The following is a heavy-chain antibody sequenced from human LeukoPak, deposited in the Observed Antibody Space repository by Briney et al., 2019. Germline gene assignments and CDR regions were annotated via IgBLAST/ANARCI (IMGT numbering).Heavy chain of an antibody. D-gene: IGHD2-8*01. CDR3: ARGGYCTDGVCYKFDS. CDR2: IYHTGST. CDR1: GYFINRGYY. Sequence: SETLSLTCTVSGYFINRGYYWGWIRQTPGKGLEWIGSIYHTGSTYYNPSLKSRVTILVDTSKNLFSLKLRSVTAADTALYYCARGGYCTDGVCYKFDSWGQGTLVGVSS. V-gene: IGHV4-38-2*02. J-gene: IGHJ5*01.